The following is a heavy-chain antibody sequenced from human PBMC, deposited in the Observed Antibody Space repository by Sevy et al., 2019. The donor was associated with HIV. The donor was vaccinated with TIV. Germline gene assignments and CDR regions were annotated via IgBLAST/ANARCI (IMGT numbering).Heavy chain of an antibody. D-gene: IGHD2-21*02. J-gene: IGHJ6*02. CDR3: ARDLRGGHYYYYYYGMDV. CDR1: GFTFSSYS. V-gene: IGHV3-21*01. Sequence: GGSLRLSCAASGFTFSSYSMNWVRQAPGKGLEWVSSISSSSYIYYADSVKGRFTISRDNAKNSLYLQMNSLRAEDTAVYYCARDLRGGHYYYYYYGMDVWGQGTTVTVSS. CDR2: ISSSSYI.